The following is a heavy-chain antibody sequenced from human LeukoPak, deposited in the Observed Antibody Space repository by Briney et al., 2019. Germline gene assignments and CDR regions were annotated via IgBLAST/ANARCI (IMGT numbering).Heavy chain of an antibody. Sequence: ASVKVSCKASGYTFTSYGISWVRQAPGQGLEWMGWISAYNGNTNYAQKLQGRVTMTTDTSTSTAYMELSSLRSEDTAVYYCAREAVRMTTVTTSLYYYYGMDVWGQGTTVTVSS. V-gene: IGHV1-18*01. D-gene: IGHD4-17*01. CDR3: AREAVRMTTVTTSLYYYYGMDV. CDR1: GYTFTSYG. CDR2: ISAYNGNT. J-gene: IGHJ6*02.